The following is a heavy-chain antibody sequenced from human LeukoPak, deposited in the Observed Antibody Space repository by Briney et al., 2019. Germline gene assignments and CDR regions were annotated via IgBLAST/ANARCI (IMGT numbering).Heavy chain of an antibody. CDR2: INHSGST. V-gene: IGHV4-34*01. D-gene: IGHD2-2*01. J-gene: IGHJ5*02. CDR1: GGSISSYY. CDR3: ARGYCSSTSCRNWFDP. Sequence: SETLSLTCTVSGGSISSYYWSWIRQPPGKGLEWIGEINHSGSTNYNPSLKSRVTISVDTSKNQFSLKLSSVTAADTAVYYCARGYCSSTSCRNWFDPRGQGTLVTVSS.